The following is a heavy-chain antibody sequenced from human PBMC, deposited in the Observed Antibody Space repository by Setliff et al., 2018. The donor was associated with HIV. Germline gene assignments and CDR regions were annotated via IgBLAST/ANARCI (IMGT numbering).Heavy chain of an antibody. D-gene: IGHD3-3*01. J-gene: IGHJ4*03. Sequence: PGGSLRLSCAASEFTISGYVLNWVRQAPGKGLEWVSSITGGSTYINYADSVKGRFTISRDNAKNSLYLRVSSLRLEDTAVYYCVRESVKMGIGGPSLDLWGQGTLVTVSS. CDR3: VRESVKMGIGGPSLDL. CDR1: EFTISGYV. CDR2: ITGGSTYI. V-gene: IGHV3-21*01.